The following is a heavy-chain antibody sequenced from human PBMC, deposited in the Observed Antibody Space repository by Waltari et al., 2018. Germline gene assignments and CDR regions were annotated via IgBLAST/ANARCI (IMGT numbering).Heavy chain of an antibody. CDR3: ARHEAGTSLFDY. D-gene: IGHD6-13*01. V-gene: IGHV4-39*01. J-gene: IGHJ4*02. CDR1: GGSISSSSYY. Sequence: QLQLQESGPGLVKPSETLSLTCTVSGGSISSSSYYWGWIRQPPGKRLEWIGSICYSGSTYYNPSLKSRVTISVDTSKNQFSLKLSSVTAADTAVYYCARHEAGTSLFDYWGQGTLVTVSS. CDR2: ICYSGST.